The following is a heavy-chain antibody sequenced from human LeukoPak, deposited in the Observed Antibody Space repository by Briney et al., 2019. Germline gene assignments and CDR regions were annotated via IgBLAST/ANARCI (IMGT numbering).Heavy chain of an antibody. J-gene: IGHJ3*02. CDR1: GFTVSSNY. V-gene: IGHV3-66*01. D-gene: IGHD3-22*01. Sequence: GGSLRLSCAASGFTVSSNYMSWVRQAPGKGLEWVSVIYSGGSTYYADSVKGRFTISRDNSKNTLYLQMNSLRAEDTAVYYCARAPDYYDTDGYYKLDAFDIWGQGTIVTVSS. CDR3: ARAPDYYDTDGYYKLDAFDI. CDR2: IYSGGST.